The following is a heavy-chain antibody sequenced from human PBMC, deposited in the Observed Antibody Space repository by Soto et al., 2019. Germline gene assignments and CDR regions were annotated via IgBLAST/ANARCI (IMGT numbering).Heavy chain of an antibody. CDR2: ISAYNGNT. V-gene: IGHV1-18*01. D-gene: IGHD5-12*01. Sequence: ASVKVSCKASGYTFTSYGISWVRQAPGQGLEWMGWISAYNGNTNYAQKLQGRVTMTTDTSTSTAYMELRSLRSDDTAVYYCARVSDGYNYREYYFDVWGQGILVTVSS. CDR3: ARVSDGYNYREYYFDV. J-gene: IGHJ4*02. CDR1: GYTFTSYG.